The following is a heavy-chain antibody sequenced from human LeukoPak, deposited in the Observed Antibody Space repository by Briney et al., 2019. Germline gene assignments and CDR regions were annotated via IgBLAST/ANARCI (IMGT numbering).Heavy chain of an antibody. V-gene: IGHV3-48*01. CDR3: ARGGVPGVTAIQSHAFDI. CDR1: GFTFSSYS. Sequence: GGSLRLSCAASGFTFSSYSMNWVRQAPGKGLEWVSYISSSSSTIYYADSVKGRFTISRDNAKNSLYLQMNSLRAEDTAVYYCARGGVPGVTAIQSHAFDIWGRGTMITVSS. D-gene: IGHD2-21*02. J-gene: IGHJ3*02. CDR2: ISSSSSTI.